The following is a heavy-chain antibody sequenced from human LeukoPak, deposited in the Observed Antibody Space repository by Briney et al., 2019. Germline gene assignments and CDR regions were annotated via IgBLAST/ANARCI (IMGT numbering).Heavy chain of an antibody. D-gene: IGHD2-15*01. CDR2: ISAYNGDT. CDR3: ARDTWSVVAAGGGFDP. J-gene: IGHJ5*02. CDR1: GYTFTNYG. V-gene: IGHV1-18*01. Sequence: GASVKVSCKASGYTFTNYGITWVRQAPGQGLEWMGWISAYNGDTNYAQKLQGRVTMTTDTSTSTAYMELRSLRSDDTAVYYCARDTWSVVAAGGGFDPWGQGTLVTVSS.